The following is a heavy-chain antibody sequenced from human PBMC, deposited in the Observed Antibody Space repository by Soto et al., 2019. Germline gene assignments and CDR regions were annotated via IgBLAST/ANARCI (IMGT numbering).Heavy chain of an antibody. V-gene: IGHV3-23*01. Sequence: GGSLRLSCAASGFTFSSYAMSWVRQARGKGLEWVSAISGSGGSTYYADSVEGRFTISRDNSKNTLYLQMSSLRAEDTAVYYCAKSLTIFGVVIDYWGQGTLVTVSS. J-gene: IGHJ4*02. D-gene: IGHD3-3*01. CDR3: AKSLTIFGVVIDY. CDR2: ISGSGGST. CDR1: GFTFSSYA.